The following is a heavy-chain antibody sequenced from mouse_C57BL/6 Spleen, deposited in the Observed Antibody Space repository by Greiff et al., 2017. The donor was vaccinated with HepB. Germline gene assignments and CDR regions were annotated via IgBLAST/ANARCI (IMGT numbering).Heavy chain of an antibody. CDR1: GYAFSSSW. V-gene: IGHV1-82*01. CDR3: ARDYYGSPDY. Sequence: QVQLQQSGPELVKPGASVKISCKASGYAFSSSWMNWVKQRLGKGLEWIGRIYPGDGDTNYNGKFKGKATLTADKSSSTAYMQLSSLTSEDSAVYFCARDYYGSPDYWGQGTSVTVSS. D-gene: IGHD1-1*01. J-gene: IGHJ4*01. CDR2: IYPGDGDT.